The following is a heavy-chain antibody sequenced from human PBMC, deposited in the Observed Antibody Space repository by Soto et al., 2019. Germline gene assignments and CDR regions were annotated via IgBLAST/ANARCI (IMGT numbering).Heavy chain of an antibody. J-gene: IGHJ4*02. CDR2: IWHDGDKK. Sequence: GGSLRLSCAASGFTFSTYGMHWVRQAPGKGLEWVSIIWHDGDKKYYADSVKGRFTVSRDNSKNTLYLQMSSLRAEDTAVYYCAKRTSMSRHYYFDYWGQGTLVTVST. CDR1: GFTFSTYG. D-gene: IGHD6-6*01. CDR3: AKRTSMSRHYYFDY. V-gene: IGHV3-33*06.